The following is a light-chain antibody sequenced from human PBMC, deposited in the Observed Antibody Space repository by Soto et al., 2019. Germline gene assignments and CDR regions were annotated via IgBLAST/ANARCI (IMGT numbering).Light chain of an antibody. J-gene: IGLJ2*01. CDR1: SSDVGGYNY. Sequence: QSVLTQPASVSGSPGQSITLSCSGTSSDVGGYNYVSWYQHHPGKAPKLMISEVSNRPSGVSIRFSGSKSGNTASLTISGLQAEDEADYYCSSYTSSSTLVIGGGTKLTVL. CDR2: EVS. CDR3: SSYTSSSTLV. V-gene: IGLV2-14*01.